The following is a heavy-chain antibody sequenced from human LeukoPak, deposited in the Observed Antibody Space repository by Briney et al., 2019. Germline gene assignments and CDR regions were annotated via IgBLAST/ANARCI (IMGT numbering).Heavy chain of an antibody. CDR1: GFTFSSYA. Sequence: GGSLRLSCAACGFTFSSYAMSWVRQAPWKGLEWVSAISGSGGSTYYADSVKGRFTNSRDNSKNTLYLQMSSLRAEDTAVYYCAKTPLIWGFAYWYFDLWGRGTLVTVSS. CDR3: AKTPLIWGFAYWYFDL. D-gene: IGHD3-16*01. V-gene: IGHV3-23*01. J-gene: IGHJ2*01. CDR2: ISGSGGST.